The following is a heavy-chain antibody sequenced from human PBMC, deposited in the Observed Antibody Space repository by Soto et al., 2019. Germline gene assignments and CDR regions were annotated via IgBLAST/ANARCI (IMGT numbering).Heavy chain of an antibody. CDR3: ARGPLVVFNYFES. CDR2: IFPLTDIP. CDR1: GGTFRNYP. Sequence: QVKLVQSGTEVKKPGSSVKVSCKASGGTFRNYPINWVRQAPGQGLEWMGSIFPLTDIPDYAQNFQARLTISADKSTSAAYMELSSLTTDDTAMYFCARGPLVVFNYFESWGQGTLVTVSS. J-gene: IGHJ4*02. V-gene: IGHV1-69*02.